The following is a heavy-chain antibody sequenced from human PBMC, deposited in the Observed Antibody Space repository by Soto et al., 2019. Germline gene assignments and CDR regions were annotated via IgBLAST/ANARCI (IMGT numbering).Heavy chain of an antibody. CDR3: ARDSSSWYAYYYYGMDV. D-gene: IGHD6-13*01. Sequence: EVQLLESGGGLVQPGGSLRLSCAASGFTFSSYAMSWVRQAPGKGLEWVSAISGSGGSTYYADSVKGRFTISRDNSKNTLYLQMNSLRAEDTAVYYCARDSSSWYAYYYYGMDVWGQGTTVTFSS. J-gene: IGHJ6*02. V-gene: IGHV3-23*01. CDR1: GFTFSSYA. CDR2: ISGSGGST.